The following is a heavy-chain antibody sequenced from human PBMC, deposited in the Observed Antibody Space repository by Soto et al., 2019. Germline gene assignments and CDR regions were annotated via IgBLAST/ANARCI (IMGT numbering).Heavy chain of an antibody. J-gene: IGHJ4*02. V-gene: IGHV4-39*02. Sequence: QLQESGPGLVKPSETLSLTCSVSGVFISSGSYFCGWIRQPPGKGLEWIGSAHSSGGTYYNPSLKRRLTSSVDKSRNNISVRLNSVTPADTAVYYCGKFEVGATRDTFVDSFVQGRLVTVSS. D-gene: IGHD1-26*01. CDR2: AHSSGGT. CDR1: GVFISSGSYF. CDR3: GKFEVGATRDTFVDS.